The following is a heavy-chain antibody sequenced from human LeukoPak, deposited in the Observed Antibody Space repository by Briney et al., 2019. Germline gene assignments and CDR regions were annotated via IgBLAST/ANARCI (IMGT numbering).Heavy chain of an antibody. CDR3: ARGPPRGKYYYMDV. J-gene: IGHJ6*03. Sequence: GGSLRLSCAASGFTFSSFDMHWVRQPPGQGLEWVSTIGTASDTYYPGSVEGRFTLSRDNAKNSLYLQMNSLTAGDTAVYYCARGPPRGKYYYMDVWGKGTTVTVSS. D-gene: IGHD1-1*01. CDR2: IGTASDT. CDR1: GFTFSSFD. V-gene: IGHV3-13*01.